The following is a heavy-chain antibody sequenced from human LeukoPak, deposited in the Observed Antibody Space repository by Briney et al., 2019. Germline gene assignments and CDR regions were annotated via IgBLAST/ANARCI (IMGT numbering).Heavy chain of an antibody. J-gene: IGHJ5*01. CDR3: ARGRNLEWFDY. V-gene: IGHV4-59*01. D-gene: IGHD3-3*01. CDR1: GDSFRSYY. CDR2: IYYSGST. Sequence: LETLSLTCTVSGDSFRSYYWSWIRQPPGKGLEWIGYIYYSGSTNYNPSLKSRVTISVGTSKNQFSLKLNSVTAADTAVYYCARGRNLEWFDYWGQGTLVTVSS.